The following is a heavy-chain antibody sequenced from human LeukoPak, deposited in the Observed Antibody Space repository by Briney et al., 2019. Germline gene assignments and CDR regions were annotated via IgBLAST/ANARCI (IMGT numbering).Heavy chain of an antibody. V-gene: IGHV4-59*01. CDR2: IYYSGST. D-gene: IGHD1-26*01. CDR3: ARGCVGSCGGGYDY. CDR1: GGSISSYY. J-gene: IGHJ4*02. Sequence: PSETLSLTCTVSGGSISSYYWSWIRQPPGKGLEWIGYIYYSGSTNYNPSLKSRVTISVDTSKNQFSLKLSSVTATDTAVYYCARGCVGSCGGGYDYWGQGTLVTVSS.